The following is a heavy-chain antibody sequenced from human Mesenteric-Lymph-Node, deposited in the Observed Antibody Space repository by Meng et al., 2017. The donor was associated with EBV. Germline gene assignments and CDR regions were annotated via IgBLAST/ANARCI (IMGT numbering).Heavy chain of an antibody. V-gene: IGHV1-69*01. Sequence: QVQLVPSGAEVTQPGSSVNVSCKASGVIFSSYAISWVRQAPGQGLEWMGGTIPALGTTTYAQSFHGRVAITAADESTTTVYMEVRSLKPEDTAIYFCTSGSGTYSPFAFWGQGTLVTVSS. D-gene: IGHD2-21*01. CDR1: GVIFSSYA. J-gene: IGHJ4*02. CDR2: TIPALGTT. CDR3: TSGSGTYSPFAF.